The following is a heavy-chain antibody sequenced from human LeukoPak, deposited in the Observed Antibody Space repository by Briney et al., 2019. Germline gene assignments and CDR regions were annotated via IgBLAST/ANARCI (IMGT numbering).Heavy chain of an antibody. J-gene: IGHJ4*02. V-gene: IGHV3-21*01. CDR2: ISSSSSYI. D-gene: IGHD3-10*01. Sequence: GGSLRLSCAASGFTFSSYSMNWVRQAPGKGLEWVSSISSSSSYIYYADSVKGRFTISRDNAKNSLYLQMNSLRAEDTAVYYCARDRFSITMVRGVFDYWGQGTLVTVSS. CDR3: ARDRFSITMVRGVFDY. CDR1: GFTFSSYS.